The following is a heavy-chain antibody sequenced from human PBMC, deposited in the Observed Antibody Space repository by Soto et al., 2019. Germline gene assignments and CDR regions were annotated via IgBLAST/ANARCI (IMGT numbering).Heavy chain of an antibody. J-gene: IGHJ5*02. D-gene: IGHD5-12*01. Sequence: ASVKVSCKASGYTFTSYGISWVRQAPGQGLEWMGWISAYNGNTNYAQKLQGRVTMTTDTSTSTAYMELRSLRPDDTAVYYCARDGAEMATPGSWFDPWGQGTLVTVSS. CDR3: ARDGAEMATPGSWFDP. CDR1: GYTFTSYG. CDR2: ISAYNGNT. V-gene: IGHV1-18*01.